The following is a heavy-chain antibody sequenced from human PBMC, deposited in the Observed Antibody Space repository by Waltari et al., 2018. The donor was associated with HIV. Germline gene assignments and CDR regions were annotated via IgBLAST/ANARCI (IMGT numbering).Heavy chain of an antibody. D-gene: IGHD1-26*01. CDR3: TTFEMGSTRNY. V-gene: IGHV3-15*01. CDR2: IRSKSDGGTT. CDR1: GITFKKAW. Sequence: DVQLVESGGGLVKPGGSVRLSCAVSGITFKKAWLVWVRQGPGKGPQWLGHIRSKSDGGTTDYAAPVRGRFTISTDDLNNTMSLEMKSLKVEDTGVYYCTTFEMGSTRNYWGQGTLVTVSS. J-gene: IGHJ4*02.